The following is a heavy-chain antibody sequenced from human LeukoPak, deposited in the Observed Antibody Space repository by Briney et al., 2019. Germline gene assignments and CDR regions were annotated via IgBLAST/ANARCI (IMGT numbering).Heavy chain of an antibody. D-gene: IGHD3-22*01. J-gene: IGHJ4*02. CDR3: AKDRGIVVFRPFDY. Sequence: PGGSLRLSCAASGFTFSSYAMSWVRQAPGKGLEWVSAISGTGGNTYYADSVKGRFTISRDNSKNTLYLQMNSLRAEDTAVYYCAKDRGIVVFRPFDYCGQGTLVTVSP. CDR1: GFTFSSYA. CDR2: ISGTGGNT. V-gene: IGHV3-23*01.